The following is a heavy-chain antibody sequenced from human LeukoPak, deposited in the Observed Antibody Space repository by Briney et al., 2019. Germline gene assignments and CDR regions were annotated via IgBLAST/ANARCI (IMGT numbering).Heavy chain of an antibody. CDR2: IIPIFGTA. V-gene: IGHV1-69*01. Sequence: SAKVSCKASGGTFSSYAISWVRQAPGQGLEWMGGIIPIFGTANYAQKFQGRVTITADESTSTAYMELSSLRSEDTAVYYCARDWSARSIVVVPAAYDAFDIWGQGTMVTVSS. D-gene: IGHD2-2*01. J-gene: IGHJ3*02. CDR1: GGTFSSYA. CDR3: ARDWSARSIVVVPAAYDAFDI.